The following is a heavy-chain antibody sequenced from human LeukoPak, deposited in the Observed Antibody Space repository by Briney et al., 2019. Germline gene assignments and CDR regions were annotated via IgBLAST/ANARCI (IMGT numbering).Heavy chain of an antibody. CDR3: ARAIRRKRFDP. D-gene: IGHD3-3*01. V-gene: IGHV4-59*01. CDR2: IYYSGST. J-gene: IGHJ5*02. Sequence: SETLSLTCTVSGGSISSYYWSWIRQPPGKGLEWIGYIYYSGSTNYNPSLKSRVTISVGTSKNQFSLKLSSVTAADTAVYYCARAIRRKRFDPWGQGTLVTVSS. CDR1: GGSISSYY.